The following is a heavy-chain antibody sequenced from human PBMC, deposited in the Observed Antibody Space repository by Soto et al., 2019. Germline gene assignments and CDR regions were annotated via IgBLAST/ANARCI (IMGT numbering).Heavy chain of an antibody. D-gene: IGHD3-3*01. CDR2: ISWNSGNI. Sequence: EVHLVESGGGLVQPGRSLRLSCTASGFTFDDYAMHWVRQVPGKGLEWVSSISWNSGNIVYADSVKGRFTISRDSANNSLSLQMRSLRTEDTALYYCAKGAVTSTFGCYDYWGQGTLVTVPS. J-gene: IGHJ4*02. V-gene: IGHV3-9*01. CDR3: AKGAVTSTFGCYDY. CDR1: GFTFDDYA.